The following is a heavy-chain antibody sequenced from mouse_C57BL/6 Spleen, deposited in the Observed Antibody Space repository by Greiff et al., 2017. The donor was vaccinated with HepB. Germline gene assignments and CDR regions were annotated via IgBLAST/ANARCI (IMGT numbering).Heavy chain of an antibody. CDR2: ISSGSSTI. J-gene: IGHJ2*01. Sequence: DVHLVESGGGLVKPGGSLKLSCAASGFTFSDYGMHWVRQAPEKGLEWVAYISSGSSTIYYTDTVKGRFTISRDTAKNNLFLQITSLRSEDTAMYYCARPNYGSTFCYWGQGTTLTVSS. CDR1: GFTFSDYG. V-gene: IGHV5-17*01. CDR3: ARPNYGSTFCY. D-gene: IGHD1-1*01.